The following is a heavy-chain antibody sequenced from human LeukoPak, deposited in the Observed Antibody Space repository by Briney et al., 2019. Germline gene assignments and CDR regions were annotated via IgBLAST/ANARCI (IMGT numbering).Heavy chain of an antibody. CDR2: MNPNSGNT. D-gene: IGHD4-23*01. CDR1: GYTFTSYD. J-gene: IGHJ4*02. V-gene: IGHV1-8*01. Sequence: ASVKVSCTASGYTFTSYDINWVRQATGQGLEWIGSMNPNSGNTDYAQTVQGRVTITRNDSMSTPYMELSSLRSEDTAVYYYARVYRVLRGNMGILGDWGQGTLVTVSS. CDR3: ARVYRVLRGNMGILGD.